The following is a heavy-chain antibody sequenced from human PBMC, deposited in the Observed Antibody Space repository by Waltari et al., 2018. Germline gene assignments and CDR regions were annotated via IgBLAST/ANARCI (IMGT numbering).Heavy chain of an antibody. J-gene: IGHJ4*02. Sequence: QVQLQESGPGLVKPSETLSLTCTVSGGSISSYYWSWIRQPAGKGLEWIGRIYTSGSTNYNPPLKSRVTMSVDTSKNQFSLKLSSVTAADTAVYYCARAFYDSSGRMASYFDYWGQGTLVTVSS. D-gene: IGHD3-22*01. V-gene: IGHV4-4*07. CDR3: ARAFYDSSGRMASYFDY. CDR1: GGSISSYY. CDR2: IYTSGST.